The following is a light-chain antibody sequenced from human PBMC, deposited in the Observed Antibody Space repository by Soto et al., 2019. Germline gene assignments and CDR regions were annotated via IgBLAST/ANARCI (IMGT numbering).Light chain of an antibody. J-gene: IGKJ2*01. V-gene: IGKV1-39*01. CDR3: QQSYSTPYT. CDR2: SAS. CDR1: QSISSY. Sequence: DIHITQCPSSLAASVGDRVTITCRASQSISSYLHWYQQKPGKAPKLLIYSASSLQSGVPSRFSGSGSGTDFTLTISSLQPEDFATYYCQQSYSTPYTFGQGTKVDIK.